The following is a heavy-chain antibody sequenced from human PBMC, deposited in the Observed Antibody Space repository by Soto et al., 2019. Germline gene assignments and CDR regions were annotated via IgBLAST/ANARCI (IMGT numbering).Heavy chain of an antibody. CDR3: ATAPGYWASAPLDY. CDR1: GLTFTNAW. J-gene: IGHJ4*02. CDR2: IKSHTDGGTT. D-gene: IGHD6-25*01. Sequence: VQLVESGGGLVKPGGSLRLSCTVSGLTFTNAWMTWVHQAPGKGLEWVARIKSHTDGGTTDYAAPLQGRFTISRDDSRNTLFLQMNSLKTEDTAVYFCATAPGYWASAPLDYWGQGTLVTVSS. V-gene: IGHV3-15*07.